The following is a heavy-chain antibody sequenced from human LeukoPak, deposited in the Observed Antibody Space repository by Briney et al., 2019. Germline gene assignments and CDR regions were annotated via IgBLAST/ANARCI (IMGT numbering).Heavy chain of an antibody. V-gene: IGHV3-74*01. CDR3: ARDEGIVVVTTNFDY. J-gene: IGHJ4*02. CDR2: INSDGSST. D-gene: IGHD3-22*01. Sequence: GGSLRLSCAASGXTFSSYWMHWVRQAPGKGLVWVSRINSDGSSTSYADSVKGRFTISRDNAKNAVYLQMNSLRAEDTAVYYCARDEGIVVVTTNFDYWGQGTLVTVSS. CDR1: GXTFSSYW.